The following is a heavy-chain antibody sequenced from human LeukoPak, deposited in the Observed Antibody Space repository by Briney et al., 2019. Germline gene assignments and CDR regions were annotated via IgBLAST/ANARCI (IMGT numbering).Heavy chain of an antibody. J-gene: IGHJ3*02. CDR3: ARGDSSGWYRGAFDI. CDR2: INPNSGGT. CDR1: GYTFTGYY. V-gene: IGHV1-2*02. Sequence: ASVKVSCKASGYTFTGYYMHWVRPAPGQGLEWMGWINPNSGGTNYAQKFQGRVTMTRDTSISTAYMELRSLRSDDTAVYYCARGDSSGWYRGAFDIWGQGTMVTVSS. D-gene: IGHD6-19*01.